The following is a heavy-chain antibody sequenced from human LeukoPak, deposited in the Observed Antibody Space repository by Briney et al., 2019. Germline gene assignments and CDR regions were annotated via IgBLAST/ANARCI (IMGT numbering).Heavy chain of an antibody. V-gene: IGHV3-30-3*01. CDR3: ARVGTLGLLWFGEGYFDY. Sequence: GGSLKLSCAASGFTFSSYAMHWVRQAPGKGLEWVAVISYDGSNKYYADSVKGRFTISRDNSKNTLYLQMNSLRAEDTAVYYCARVGTLGLLWFGEGYFDYWGQGTLVTVSS. CDR2: ISYDGSNK. J-gene: IGHJ4*02. D-gene: IGHD3-10*01. CDR1: GFTFSSYA.